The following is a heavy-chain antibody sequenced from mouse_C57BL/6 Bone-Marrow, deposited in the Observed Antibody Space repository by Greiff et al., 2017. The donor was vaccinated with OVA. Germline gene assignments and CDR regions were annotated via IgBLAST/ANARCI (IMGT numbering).Heavy chain of an antibody. J-gene: IGHJ1*03. Sequence: ESGPGLVKPSQSLSLTCSVTGYSITSGYYWNWIRQFPGNKLEWMGYISYDGSNNYNQSLKNRISITRDTSKNQFFLKLNSVTTEDTATYYCARALPMITTSWWYFDVWGTGTTVTVSS. D-gene: IGHD2-4*01. CDR2: ISYDGSN. V-gene: IGHV3-6*01. CDR1: GYSITSGYY. CDR3: ARALPMITTSWWYFDV.